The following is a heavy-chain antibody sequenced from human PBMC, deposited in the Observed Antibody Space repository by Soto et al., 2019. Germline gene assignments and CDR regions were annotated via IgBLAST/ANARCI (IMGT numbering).Heavy chain of an antibody. CDR2: IDPSDSYT. J-gene: IGHJ3*02. CDR3: ASTYYYDSSGYLNAFDI. D-gene: IGHD3-22*01. CDR1: GYSFTSYW. Sequence: GESLKISCKGSGYSFTSYWISWVRQMPGKGLEWMGRIDPSDSYTNYSPSFQGHVTISADKSISTAYLQWSSLKASDTAMYYCASTYYYDSSGYLNAFDIWGQGTMVTVS. V-gene: IGHV5-10-1*01.